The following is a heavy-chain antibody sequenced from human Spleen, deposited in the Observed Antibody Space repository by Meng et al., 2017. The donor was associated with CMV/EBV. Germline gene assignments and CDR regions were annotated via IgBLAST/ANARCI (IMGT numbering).Heavy chain of an antibody. CDR1: GFIVSSDN. J-gene: IGHJ4*02. D-gene: IGHD5-24*01. V-gene: IGHV3-53*01. CDR3: ARALDHGYHDYYFDL. Sequence: GESLKISCAASGFIVSSDNMNWVRQAPGKGLEWVSIIYIDGSTSYAASVKGRFTISRDISKNTLSLQMNSLRAEDTAIYYCARALDHGYHDYYFDLWGQGTLVTVSS. CDR2: IYIDGST.